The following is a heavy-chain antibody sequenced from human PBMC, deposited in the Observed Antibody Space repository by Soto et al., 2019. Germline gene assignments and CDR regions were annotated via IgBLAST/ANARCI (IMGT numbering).Heavy chain of an antibody. CDR3: AREIADILTGTYGMDV. Sequence: GPSVKVSCKASGYTFTSYAMHWVRQAPGQRLEWMGWINAGNGNTKYSQKFQGRVTITRDTSASTAYMELSSLRSEDTAVYYCAREIADILTGTYGMDVWGQGTTVTVSS. V-gene: IGHV1-3*01. CDR1: GYTFTSYA. J-gene: IGHJ6*02. D-gene: IGHD3-9*01. CDR2: INAGNGNT.